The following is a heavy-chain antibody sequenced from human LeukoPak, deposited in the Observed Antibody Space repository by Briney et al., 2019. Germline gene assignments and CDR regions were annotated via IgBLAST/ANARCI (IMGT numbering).Heavy chain of an antibody. V-gene: IGHV3-21*01. CDR1: GFTFSSYS. CDR2: ISSSSSYI. D-gene: IGHD1-26*01. CDR3: ASFLWELHPR. J-gene: IGHJ4*02. Sequence: GGSLRLSCAAAGFTFSSYSMNWVRQAPGKGLEWVSSISSSSSYIYYADSVKGRFTISRDNAKNSLYLQMNSLRAEDTAVYYCASFLWELHPRWGQGTLVTVSS.